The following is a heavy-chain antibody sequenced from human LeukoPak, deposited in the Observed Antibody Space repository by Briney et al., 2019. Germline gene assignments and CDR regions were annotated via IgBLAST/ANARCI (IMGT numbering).Heavy chain of an antibody. CDR2: IYYSGST. V-gene: IGHV4-59*08. CDR3: ARRDSSSWYAGWFDP. J-gene: IGHJ5*02. CDR1: GGSISSYY. Sequence: SETLSLTCTVSGGSISSYYWSWIRQPPGKGLEWIGYIYYSGSTNYNPSLKSRVTLSVDTSKNQFSLKLSSVTAADTAVYYCARRDSSSWYAGWFDPWGQGTLVTVSS. D-gene: IGHD6-13*01.